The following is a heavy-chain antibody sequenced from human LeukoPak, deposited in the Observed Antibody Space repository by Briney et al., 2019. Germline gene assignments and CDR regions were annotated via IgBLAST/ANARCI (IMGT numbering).Heavy chain of an antibody. CDR1: GYSLSTGFY. J-gene: IGHJ6*03. V-gene: IGHV4-38-2*02. Sequence: SETLSLTCTVTGYSLSTGFYWGWIRQPPGKGLEWIGSVYHSGSTYYNPSLKSRVTISVDTSKNQFSLKLSSVTAADTAVYYCARDLVKYSRSSGYYYYYMDVWGKGTTVTVSS. CDR3: ARDLVKYSRSSGYYYYYMDV. D-gene: IGHD6-6*01. CDR2: VYHSGST.